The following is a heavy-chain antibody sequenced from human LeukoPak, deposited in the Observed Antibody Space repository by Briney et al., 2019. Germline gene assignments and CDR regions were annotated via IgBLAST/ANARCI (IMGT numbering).Heavy chain of an antibody. V-gene: IGHV3-21*01. CDR3: ARERIAVAGTGGSYVPEYFQH. CDR2: ISSSSSYI. Sequence: GGSLRLSCAASGFTFSSYSMTWVRQAPGKGLEWVSSISSSSSYIYYADSVKGRFTISRDNAKNSLYLQMNSLRAEDTAVYYCARERIAVAGTGGSYVPEYFQHWGQGTLVTVSS. D-gene: IGHD6-19*01. J-gene: IGHJ1*01. CDR1: GFTFSSYS.